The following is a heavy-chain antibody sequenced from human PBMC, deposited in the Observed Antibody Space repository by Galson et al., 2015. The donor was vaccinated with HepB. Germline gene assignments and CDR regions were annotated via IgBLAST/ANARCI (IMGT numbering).Heavy chain of an antibody. CDR3: ARQAIGYSSRGDGFDL. D-gene: IGHD6-19*01. V-gene: IGHV5-10-1*01. Sequence: QSGAEVKKPGESLRISCQGSGYNFTNYWVTWVRQMPGEGLEWMGKIDPVDSYTNYSPSFQGHVTISTDKSISTDYLQWSSLKASDTAMYYCARQAIGYSSRGDGFDLWGQGTLVTLSS. J-gene: IGHJ3*01. CDR1: GYNFTNYW. CDR2: IDPVDSYT.